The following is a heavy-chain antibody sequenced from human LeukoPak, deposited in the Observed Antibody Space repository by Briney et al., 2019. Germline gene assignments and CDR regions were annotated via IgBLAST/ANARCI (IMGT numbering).Heavy chain of an antibody. CDR3: ARVGDYALKD. D-gene: IGHD3-16*01. J-gene: IGHJ4*02. CDR1: GGSISSYY. V-gene: IGHV4-59*01. CDR2: IYYSGST. Sequence: SETLSLTCTVSGGSISSYYWSWIRQPPGKGLEWIGYIYYSGSTNYNPSLKSRVTISIDTSKNQFSLKLSSVTAADTAVYYCARVGDYALKDWGQGTLVTVSS.